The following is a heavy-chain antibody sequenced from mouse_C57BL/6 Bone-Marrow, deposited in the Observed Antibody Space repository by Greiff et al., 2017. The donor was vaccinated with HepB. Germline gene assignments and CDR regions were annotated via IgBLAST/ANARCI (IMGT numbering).Heavy chain of an antibody. CDR1: GFTFSSYG. Sequence: EVKLVESGGDLVKPGGSLKLSCAASGFTFSSYGMSWVRQTPDKRLEWVATISSGGSYTYYPDSVKGRFTISRDNAKNTLYLQMSSLKSEDTAMYYCARRWYYGSSPDDWGQGTTLTVSS. J-gene: IGHJ2*01. D-gene: IGHD1-1*01. CDR2: ISSGGSYT. V-gene: IGHV5-6*02. CDR3: ARRWYYGSSPDD.